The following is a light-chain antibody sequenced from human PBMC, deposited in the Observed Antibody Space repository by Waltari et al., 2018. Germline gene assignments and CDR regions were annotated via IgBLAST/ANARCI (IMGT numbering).Light chain of an antibody. CDR2: DVT. Sequence: QSALTQPASVSGSPGQSIATSCPGTSRDVGGSDYVSWYQHPPGKAPKVLLYDVTKRPSGVSDRFSGSKSGNTASLTISGLQADDEADFFCASYTSTSTWVFGGGTKLTVL. J-gene: IGLJ3*02. V-gene: IGLV2-14*03. CDR1: SRDVGGSDY. CDR3: ASYTSTSTWV.